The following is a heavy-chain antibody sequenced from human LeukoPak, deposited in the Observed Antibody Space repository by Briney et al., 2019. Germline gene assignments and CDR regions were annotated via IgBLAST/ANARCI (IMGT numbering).Heavy chain of an antibody. D-gene: IGHD3-22*01. V-gene: IGHV1-69*04. J-gene: IGHJ4*02. CDR2: IIPILGIA. Sequence: GSSVKVSCKASGGTFSSYAISWVRQAPGQGLEWMGRIIPILGIANYAQKFQGRVTITADKSTSTAYMELSSLRSEDTAVYYCARAIDSSGYWAFDYWGQGTLVTVSS. CDR1: GGTFSSYA. CDR3: ARAIDSSGYWAFDY.